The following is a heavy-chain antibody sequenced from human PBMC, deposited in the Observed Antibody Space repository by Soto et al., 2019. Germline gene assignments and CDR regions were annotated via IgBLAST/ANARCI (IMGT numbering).Heavy chain of an antibody. Sequence: PSETLSLTCTVSGGSISSYYWSWIRQPPGKGLEWIGYIYYSGSTNYNPSLKSRVTISVDTSKNQFSLKLSSVTAADTAVYYCARNSDYRRRTPYYYYMDVWGKGTTVTAP. CDR3: ARNSDYRRRTPYYYYMDV. J-gene: IGHJ6*03. D-gene: IGHD1-26*01. CDR2: IYYSGST. V-gene: IGHV4-59*01. CDR1: GGSISSYY.